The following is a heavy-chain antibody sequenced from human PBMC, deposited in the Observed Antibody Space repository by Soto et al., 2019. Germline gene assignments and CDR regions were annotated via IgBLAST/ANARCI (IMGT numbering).Heavy chain of an antibody. CDR2: ISFDGGNQ. Sequence: QVQLVQSGGGVVQPGRSLRLSCAASGFDFNTYGLHWVRQAPGKGLEWVAGISFDGGNQYYADSVKGRFTISRDKSNSTLYLQMNSRGAEDTATYYCAKDSSVTAAGSGGWFDPWGQGTLVIVSS. CDR1: GFDFNTYG. J-gene: IGHJ5*02. V-gene: IGHV3-30*18. D-gene: IGHD6-13*01. CDR3: AKDSSVTAAGSGGWFDP.